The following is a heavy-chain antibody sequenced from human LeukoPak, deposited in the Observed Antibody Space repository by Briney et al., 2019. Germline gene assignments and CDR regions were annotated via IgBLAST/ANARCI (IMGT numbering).Heavy chain of an antibody. CDR1: GYTFTGYY. J-gene: IGHJ4*02. V-gene: IGHV1-18*04. CDR2: ISAYNGDT. CDR3: AVRNRSSWSPFDF. Sequence: GASVKVSCKASGYTFTGYYLHWVRQAPGQGLEWMGWISAYNGDTRYAQQFQGRVTMTTDTSTSTAYMELRSLRSDDTAVYYCAVRNRSSWSPFDFWGQGTLVTVSS. D-gene: IGHD6-13*01.